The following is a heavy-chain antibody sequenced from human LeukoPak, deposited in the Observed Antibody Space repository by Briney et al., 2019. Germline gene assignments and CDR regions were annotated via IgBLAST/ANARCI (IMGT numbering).Heavy chain of an antibody. V-gene: IGHV1-2*02. Sequence: ASVKVSCKASGYTFTDYYINWVRQAPGQGLEWIGWINPNSGDTNYAQKFQDRVTMTRDTSISTAYIELNFLRSDDTAVYYCARGGLRVMVYRLYYMDVWGKGTTVTVSS. CDR1: GYTFTDYY. CDR3: ARGGLRVMVYRLYYMDV. D-gene: IGHD2-8*01. J-gene: IGHJ6*03. CDR2: INPNSGDT.